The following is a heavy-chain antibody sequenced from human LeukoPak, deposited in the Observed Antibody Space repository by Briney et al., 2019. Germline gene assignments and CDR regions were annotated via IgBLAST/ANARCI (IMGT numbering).Heavy chain of an antibody. CDR2: IYHSGST. CDR1: GGSISSSNW. V-gene: IGHV4-4*02. D-gene: IGHD1-26*01. J-gene: IGHJ6*02. CDR3: ARVALIVGATGANYYYYGMDV. Sequence: PSETLSLTCAVSGGSISSSNWWSWVRQPPGKGLEWIGEIYHSGSTNYNPSLKSRVTISVDKSKNQFSLKLSSVTAADTAVYYCARVALIVGATGANYYYYGMDVWGQGTTVTVSS.